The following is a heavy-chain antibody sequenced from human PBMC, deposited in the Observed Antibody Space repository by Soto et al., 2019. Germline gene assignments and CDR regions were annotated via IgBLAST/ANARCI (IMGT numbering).Heavy chain of an antibody. D-gene: IGHD1-1*01. CDR3: ARGSWDDVSGHYYMDV. Sequence: QVQLQLSGPGLVTPSQTLSLTCAISGDSVSSNSAGWNWIRQTPSRGLEWLGRTYYRSKWYFNYAVSVESRITLNPATSKNQFSLQLSSVTPDDTAVYYCARGSWDDVSGHYYMDVWGKGTTVTVSS. V-gene: IGHV6-1*01. CDR1: GDSVSSNSAG. CDR2: TYYRSKWYF. J-gene: IGHJ6*03.